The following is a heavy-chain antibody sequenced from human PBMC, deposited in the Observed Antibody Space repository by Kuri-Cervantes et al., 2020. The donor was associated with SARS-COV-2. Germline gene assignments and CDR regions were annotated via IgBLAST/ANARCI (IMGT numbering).Heavy chain of an antibody. V-gene: IGHV1-18*01. D-gene: IGHD3-3*01. Sequence: ASVKVSCKASGYTFTSYGISWVRQAPGQGLEWMGWISAYNGNTNYAQKLQGRVTMTTDTSTSTAYMELRSLRSDDTAVYYCARDSWTIFGVVAWFDPWGQGTLVTVSS. CDR3: ARDSWTIFGVVAWFDP. CDR1: GYTFTSYG. J-gene: IGHJ5*02. CDR2: ISAYNGNT.